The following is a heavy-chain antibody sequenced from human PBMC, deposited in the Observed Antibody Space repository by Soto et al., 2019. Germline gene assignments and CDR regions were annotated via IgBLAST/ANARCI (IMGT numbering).Heavy chain of an antibody. CDR2: IIPIFGTA. CDR1: GGTFSSYA. J-gene: IGHJ4*02. CDR3: ARADYDILTGYWY. D-gene: IGHD3-9*01. Sequence: GASVKVSCKASGGTFSSYAISWVRQAPGQGLEWMGGIIPIFGTANYAQKFQGRVTITADKSTSTAYMELSSLRSEDTAVYYCARADYDILTGYWYWGQGTLVTVSS. V-gene: IGHV1-69*06.